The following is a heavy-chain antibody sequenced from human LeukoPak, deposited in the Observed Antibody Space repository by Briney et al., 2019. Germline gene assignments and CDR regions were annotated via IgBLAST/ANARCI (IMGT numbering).Heavy chain of an antibody. Sequence: SETLSLTCTVSGGSISSYYWSWIRQHPGKGLEWIGYIYYSGSTYYNPSLKSRLTISVDTSKNQFSLKLSSVTAADTAVYYCASTICISTSCYPGVVDYWGQGTLVTVSS. CDR2: IYYSGST. J-gene: IGHJ4*02. CDR3: ASTICISTSCYPGVVDY. CDR1: GGSISSYY. V-gene: IGHV4-59*08. D-gene: IGHD2-2*01.